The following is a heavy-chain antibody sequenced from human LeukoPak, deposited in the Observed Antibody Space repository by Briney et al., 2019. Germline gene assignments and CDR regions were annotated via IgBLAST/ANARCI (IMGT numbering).Heavy chain of an antibody. CDR1: GFTFRSFG. CDR2: IRYDGSDK. Sequence: GGSLRLSCAASGFTFRSFGMHWVRQAPGKGLEGVAFIRYDGSDKYYADSVKGRFTISRDNSKNTLYLQMNSLRAEDTAVYYCAKTYYYDSSGYYPDYWGQGTLVTVSS. CDR3: AKTYYYDSSGYYPDY. J-gene: IGHJ4*02. V-gene: IGHV3-30*02. D-gene: IGHD3-22*01.